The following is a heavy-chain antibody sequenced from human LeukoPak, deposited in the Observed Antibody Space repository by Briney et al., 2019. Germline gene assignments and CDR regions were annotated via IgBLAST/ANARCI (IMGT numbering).Heavy chain of an antibody. V-gene: IGHV3-53*01. CDR3: GRDLGGRGGA. Sequence: GGSLRLSCAASGFTVSSNYMSWVRQAPGKGLEWVSVIYSGGSTYYADSVKGRFSISRDNAKDTLYLQMNSLRPEDTAVYYCGRDLGGRGGAWGQGTLVTVSS. CDR1: GFTVSSNY. D-gene: IGHD1-26*01. J-gene: IGHJ5*02. CDR2: IYSGGST.